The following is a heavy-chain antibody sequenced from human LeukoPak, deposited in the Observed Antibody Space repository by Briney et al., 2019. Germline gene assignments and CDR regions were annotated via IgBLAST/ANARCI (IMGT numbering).Heavy chain of an antibody. CDR2: IKSKTDGGTT. CDR3: TTDTDDYAEYFQH. D-gene: IGHD4-11*01. V-gene: IGHV3-15*01. Sequence: PGGSLRLSCAASGFTFSNAWMSWVGQAPGKGLEWVGRIKSKTDGGTTDYAAPVKGRFTISRDDSKNTLYLQMNSLKTEDTAVYYCTTDTDDYAEYFQHWGQGTLVTVSS. J-gene: IGHJ1*01. CDR1: GFTFSNAW.